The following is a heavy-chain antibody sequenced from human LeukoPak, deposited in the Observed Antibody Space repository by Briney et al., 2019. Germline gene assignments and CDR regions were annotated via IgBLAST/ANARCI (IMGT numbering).Heavy chain of an antibody. CDR1: GFTFGDYA. J-gene: IGHJ6*02. CDR2: IRSKAYGGTT. CDR3: TRYYDSSGYSV. V-gene: IGHV3-49*03. Sequence: GGSLRLSCTASGFTFGDYAMSWFRQAPGKGLEWVGFIRSKAYGGTTEYAASVKGRFIISRDDSKGIAYLQMNSLKTEDTAVYYCTRYYDSSGYSVWGQGTTVTVSS. D-gene: IGHD3-22*01.